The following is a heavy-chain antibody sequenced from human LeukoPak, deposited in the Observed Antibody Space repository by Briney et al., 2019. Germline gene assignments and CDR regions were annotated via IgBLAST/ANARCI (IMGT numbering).Heavy chain of an antibody. J-gene: IGHJ3*02. CDR3: ARDGAGSSSWYEDAFDI. V-gene: IGHV1-69*16. D-gene: IGHD6-13*01. CDR1: GGTFSSYT. CDR2: IIPILGIA. Sequence: SVKVSCKASGGTFSSYTISWVRQAPGQGLEWMGRIIPILGIANYAQKFQGRVTITTDESTSTAYMELSSLRSEDTAVYYCARDGAGSSSWYEDAFDIWGQGTMVTVSS.